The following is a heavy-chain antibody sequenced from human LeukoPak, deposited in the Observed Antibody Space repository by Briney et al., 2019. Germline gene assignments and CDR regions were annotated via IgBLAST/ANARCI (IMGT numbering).Heavy chain of an antibody. CDR2: IWYDGSNK. CDR3: ARGRIVGATLRTNWFDP. CDR1: GFTFSSYG. V-gene: IGHV3-33*01. J-gene: IGHJ5*02. Sequence: GGSLRPSCAASGFTFSSYGMHWVRQAPGKGLEWVAFIWYDGSNKYYADSVKGRFTISRDDSENTLYLQMNSLRAEDTAVYYCARGRIVGATLRTNWFDPWGQGTLVTVSS. D-gene: IGHD1-26*01.